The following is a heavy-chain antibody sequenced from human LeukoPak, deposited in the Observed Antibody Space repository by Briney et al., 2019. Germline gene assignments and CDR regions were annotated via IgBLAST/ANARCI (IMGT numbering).Heavy chain of an antibody. CDR2: INPNSGGT. Sequence: ASVKVSCKASGYTFTGYYMHWVRQAPGQGLEWMGWINPNSGGTNYAQKFQGRVTMTRDTSIGTAYMELSRLRSDDTAVYYCARDLPRYYYDSSGYRSPSGAFDYWGQGTLVTVSS. V-gene: IGHV1-2*02. D-gene: IGHD3-22*01. CDR3: ARDLPRYYYDSSGYRSPSGAFDY. J-gene: IGHJ4*02. CDR1: GYTFTGYY.